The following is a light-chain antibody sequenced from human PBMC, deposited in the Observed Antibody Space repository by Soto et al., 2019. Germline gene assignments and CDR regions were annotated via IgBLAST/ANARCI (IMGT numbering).Light chain of an antibody. Sequence: EIVLTQSPVTLSLSPGERAALSCRASQSVSSSYLAWYQQKPGQAPRLLIYGASNRATGIPDRFSGSGSGTDFTLTISRLEPEDFAVYYCQQYGSSLGVTFGGGTKVDI. V-gene: IGKV3-20*01. CDR1: QSVSSSY. J-gene: IGKJ4*01. CDR3: QQYGSSLGVT. CDR2: GAS.